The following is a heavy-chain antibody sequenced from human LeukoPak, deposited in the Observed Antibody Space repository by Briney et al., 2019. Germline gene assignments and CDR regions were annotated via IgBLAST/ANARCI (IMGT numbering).Heavy chain of an antibody. CDR1: GGSISSYY. V-gene: IGHV4-59*01. CDR2: IYYSGST. J-gene: IGHJ6*03. Sequence: SETLSLTCTVSGGSISSYYWSWIRQPPGKGLEWIGYIYYSGSTNYNPSLKSRVTISVDTSKNQFSLKLSSVTAADTAVYYCARDRRDSSGYYDYYYCMDVWGKGTTVTVSS. D-gene: IGHD3-22*01. CDR3: ARDRRDSSGYYDYYYCMDV.